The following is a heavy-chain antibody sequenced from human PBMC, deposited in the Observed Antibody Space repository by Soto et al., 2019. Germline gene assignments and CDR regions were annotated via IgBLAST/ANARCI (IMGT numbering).Heavy chain of an antibody. CDR3: ARPPDTAMGFDY. Sequence: ESVGGVVQPGRSLRLSCAASGFTFSSYAMHWVRQAPGKGLEWVAVISYDGSNKYYADSVKGRFTISRDNSKNTLYLQMNSLRAEDTAVYYCARPPDTAMGFDYWGQGTLVTVSS. V-gene: IGHV3-30-3*01. D-gene: IGHD5-18*01. CDR2: ISYDGSNK. CDR1: GFTFSSYA. J-gene: IGHJ4*02.